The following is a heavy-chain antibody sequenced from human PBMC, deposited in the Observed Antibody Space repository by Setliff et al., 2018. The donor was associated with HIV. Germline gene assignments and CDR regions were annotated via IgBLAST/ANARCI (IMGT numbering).Heavy chain of an antibody. V-gene: IGHV4-31*03. J-gene: IGHJ4*02. Sequence: SETLSLTCTVSGGSISSGGYYWSWIRQHPGKGLEWIGYIYYSGSTYYNPSLKSRVTISVDTSKNQFSLKLSSVTAADTAVYYCAAGLHYYDSTGYPLTLDYWGQGALVTVSS. D-gene: IGHD3-22*01. CDR1: GGSISSGGYY. CDR3: AAGLHYYDSTGYPLTLDY. CDR2: IYYSGST.